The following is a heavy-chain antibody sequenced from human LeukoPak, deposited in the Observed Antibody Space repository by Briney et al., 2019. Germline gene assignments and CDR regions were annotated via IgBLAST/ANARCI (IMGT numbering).Heavy chain of an antibody. CDR2: IYHSGST. Sequence: SETLSVTCTVSSYSISSGYYWGWIRQPPGKGLEWIGSIYHSGSTNYNPSLKSRVTISVDTSKNQFSLKLSSVTAADTAVYYCARDRVVVPAAIVYYFDYWGQGTLVTVSS. V-gene: IGHV4-38-2*02. D-gene: IGHD2-2*01. CDR3: ARDRVVVPAAIVYYFDY. CDR1: SYSISSGYY. J-gene: IGHJ4*02.